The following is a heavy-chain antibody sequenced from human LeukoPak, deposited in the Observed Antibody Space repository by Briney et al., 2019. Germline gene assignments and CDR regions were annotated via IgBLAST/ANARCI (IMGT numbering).Heavy chain of an antibody. CDR1: GGSFSGYY. CDR2: INHSGST. J-gene: IGHJ3*02. D-gene: IGHD3-9*01. Sequence: PSETLSLTCAVYGGSFSGYYWSWIRQPPGKGLEWIGEINHSGSTNYNPSLKSRVTISVDASKNQFSLKLSSVTAADTAVYYCARVSDYDILTGYWGAFDIWGQGTMVTVSS. V-gene: IGHV4-34*01. CDR3: ARVSDYDILTGYWGAFDI.